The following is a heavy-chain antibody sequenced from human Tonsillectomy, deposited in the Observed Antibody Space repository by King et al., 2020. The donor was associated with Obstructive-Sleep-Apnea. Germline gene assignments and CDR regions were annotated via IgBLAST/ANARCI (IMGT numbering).Heavy chain of an antibody. V-gene: IGHV3-21*01. Sequence: QLVQSGGGLVKPGGSLRLSCAASGFTFSSYSMNWVRQAPGKGLEWVTSISSDSRYIYYADSMKGRFTISRDNAKNSLYLQMNSLRAEATAVHYCARWETKVVAPDDYWAQGTLVTVSS. J-gene: IGHJ4*02. CDR3: ARWETKVVAPDDY. CDR2: ISSDSRYI. D-gene: IGHD4-23*01. CDR1: GFTFSSYS.